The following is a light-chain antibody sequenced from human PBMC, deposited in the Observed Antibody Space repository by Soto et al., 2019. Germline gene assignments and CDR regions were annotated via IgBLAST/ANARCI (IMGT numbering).Light chain of an antibody. V-gene: IGKV3-11*01. Sequence: EIVMTQSPATLSVSPGERDTLSCRASQSVGRSLAWYQQKLGQAPRLLIYATSNRATGIPARFSGSGSGTDFTLTISSLEPEDFAVYYCQQRSSWPFTFGPGTKVDIK. CDR2: ATS. CDR1: QSVGRS. CDR3: QQRSSWPFT. J-gene: IGKJ3*01.